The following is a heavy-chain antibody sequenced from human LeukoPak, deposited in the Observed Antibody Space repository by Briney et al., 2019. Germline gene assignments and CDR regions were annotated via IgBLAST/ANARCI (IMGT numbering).Heavy chain of an antibody. V-gene: IGHV3-11*01. CDR1: GLTVSSNY. J-gene: IGHJ4*02. Sequence: GGSLRLSCAASGLTVSSNYMSWVRQAPGKGLEWVSYISSSGSTIYYADSVKGRFTISRDNAKNSLYLQMNSLRAEDTAVYYCARWHCSSTSCYYFDYWGQGTLVTVSS. CDR3: ARWHCSSTSCYYFDY. D-gene: IGHD2-2*01. CDR2: ISSSGSTI.